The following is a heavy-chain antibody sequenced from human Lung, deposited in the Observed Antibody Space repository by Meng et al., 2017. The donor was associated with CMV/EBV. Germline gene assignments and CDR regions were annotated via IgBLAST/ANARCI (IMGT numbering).Heavy chain of an antibody. CDR3: ASFDHIPRRNYFDY. CDR2: IHHSGSA. Sequence: QVELQASGPGLVEPSQTLSLTFTVSGGSMSSGNYYWSWIRQPPGKGLEWIGYIHHSGSAYYNPSLKSRVSISVDKSKNQFSLNLNSMTAADTAVYYCASFDHIPRRNYFDYWDQGTLVTVSS. J-gene: IGHJ4*02. D-gene: IGHD2-21*01. V-gene: IGHV4-30-4*01. CDR1: GGSMSSGNYY.